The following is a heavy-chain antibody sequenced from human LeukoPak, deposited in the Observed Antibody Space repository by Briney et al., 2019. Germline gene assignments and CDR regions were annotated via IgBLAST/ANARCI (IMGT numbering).Heavy chain of an antibody. CDR3: ARNLDTAMATSFDC. D-gene: IGHD5-18*01. CDR2: IYSTGST. Sequence: GGSLRLSCAASGFTVSSSYMNWVRQAPGKGLEWVSVIYSTGSTQYADSVKGRSTISRDKSKNTLFLEMNSLRAEDTAVYYCARNLDTAMATSFDCWGQGTLVTVSS. CDR1: GFTVSSSY. J-gene: IGHJ4*02. V-gene: IGHV3-53*01.